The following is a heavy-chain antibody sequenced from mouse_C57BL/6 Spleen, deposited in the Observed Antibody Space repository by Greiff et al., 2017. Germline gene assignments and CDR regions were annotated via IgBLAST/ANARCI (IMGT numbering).Heavy chain of an antibody. V-gene: IGHV1-64*01. J-gene: IGHJ3*01. CDR3: ARSPAYYSNSAWFAY. CDR1: GYTFTSYW. D-gene: IGHD2-5*01. Sequence: QVQLQQPGAELVKPGASVKLSCKASGYTFTSYWMHWVKQRPGQGLEWIGMIHPNSGSTNYNEKFKSKATLTVDKSSSTAYMQLSSLTSEDSAVYYCARSPAYYSNSAWFAYWGQGTLVTVSA. CDR2: IHPNSGST.